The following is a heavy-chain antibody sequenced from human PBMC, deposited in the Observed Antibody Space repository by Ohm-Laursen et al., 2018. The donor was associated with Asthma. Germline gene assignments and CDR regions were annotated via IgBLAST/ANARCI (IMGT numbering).Heavy chain of an antibody. D-gene: IGHD5-24*01. CDR1: GGSISSYY. CDR2: IHRTGST. CDR3: ARQRRDGFAY. Sequence: GTLSLTCTVSGGSISSYYWSWIRQPPGKGLEWIGHIHRTGSTNYNPSLESRVTISIDTSTNQFSLKLSSVTAADTAVYYCARQRRDGFAYWGQGTLVTVSS. J-gene: IGHJ4*02. V-gene: IGHV4-59*08.